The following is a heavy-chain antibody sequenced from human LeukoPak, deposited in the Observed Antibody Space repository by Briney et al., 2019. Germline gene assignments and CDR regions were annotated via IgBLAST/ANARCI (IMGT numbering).Heavy chain of an antibody. CDR3: ARHVGTSF. V-gene: IGHV3-7*01. Sequence: GGSLRLSCTASGFTFSGAWMTWVRQAPGKGLEWVANIREDGTEKNYVDSVKGRFTTSRDNAKNSLFLQMSNLRDDDTAIYYCARHVGTSFRGQGTLVTVSS. J-gene: IGHJ4*02. D-gene: IGHD7-27*01. CDR1: GFTFSGAW. CDR2: IREDGTEK.